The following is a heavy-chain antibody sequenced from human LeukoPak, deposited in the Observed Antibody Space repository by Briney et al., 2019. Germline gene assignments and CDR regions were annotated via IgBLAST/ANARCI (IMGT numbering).Heavy chain of an antibody. D-gene: IGHD6-13*01. CDR1: GFTFTSYW. V-gene: IGHV3-7*01. J-gene: IGHJ6*02. Sequence: PGGSLRLSCAASGFTFTSYWMSWVRQAPGKGLEWVANIKQDGSEKYYVDSVKGRFTISTDNAKNSLYLQMNSLRAEDTAVYYCARDDKKRRYSSSWLNYYYGMDVWGQGTTVTVSS. CDR3: ARDDKKRRYSSSWLNYYYGMDV. CDR2: IKQDGSEK.